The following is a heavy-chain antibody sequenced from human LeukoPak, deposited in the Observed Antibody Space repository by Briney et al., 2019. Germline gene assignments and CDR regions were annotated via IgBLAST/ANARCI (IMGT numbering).Heavy chain of an antibody. CDR3: VRDSRWTFDY. V-gene: IGHV3-7*01. J-gene: IGHJ4*02. D-gene: IGHD6-13*01. CDR1: GFTFSGHW. Sequence: GGSLRLSCAASGFTFSGHWMIWVRQAPGKGLEWAANINEDGSQKYYMDSVRGRFTISRDNAKNSLYLQMNSLRAEDTAVYYCVRDSRWTFDYWGQGTLVTVSS. CDR2: INEDGSQK.